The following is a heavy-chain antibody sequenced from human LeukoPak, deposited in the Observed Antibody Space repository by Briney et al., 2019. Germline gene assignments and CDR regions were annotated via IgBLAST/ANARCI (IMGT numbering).Heavy chain of an antibody. CDR2: MNPNSGNT. CDR1: GYTFTSYD. CDR3: ARDQGGDYYYYGMDV. J-gene: IGHJ6*02. Sequence: ASVKVSCKASGYTFTSYDINWVRQATGQGLEWMGWMNPNSGNTGYAQKFQGRVTITRNTSISTAYMELSSLRSEDTAVYYCARDQGGDYYYYGMDVWGQGTTVTVSS. D-gene: IGHD3-16*01. V-gene: IGHV1-8*03.